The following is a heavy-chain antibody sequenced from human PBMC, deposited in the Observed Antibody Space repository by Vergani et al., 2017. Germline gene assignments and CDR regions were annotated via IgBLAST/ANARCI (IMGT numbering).Heavy chain of an antibody. V-gene: IGHV3-66*02. CDR3: ARDPASSFYGSSATDY. CDR2: IYSGGST. CDR1: GFTFSSNY. D-gene: IGHD3-22*01. J-gene: IGHJ4*02. Sequence: EVQLVESGGGLVQPGGSLRLSCAASGFTFSSNYMSWVRQAPGKGLEWVSVIYSGGSTYYADSVKGRFNISRDNSKNTLYLKMNSLRAEDTAVYYCARDPASSFYGSSATDYGGQGTLVTVSS.